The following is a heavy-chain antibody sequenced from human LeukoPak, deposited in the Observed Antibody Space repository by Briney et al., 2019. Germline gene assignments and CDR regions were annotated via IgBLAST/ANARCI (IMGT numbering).Heavy chain of an antibody. J-gene: IGHJ4*02. V-gene: IGHV4-4*02. D-gene: IGHD3-22*01. Sequence: SGTLSLTCSVSGDSITSYAWWSWVRQPPGKGLEWIGEIHLSGVTNYNPSLESRVTMSIDKSKNQLSLNLMSVTAADTAVYYCASLRGWLLLRGFDYWGQGTLVTVSS. CDR3: ASLRGWLLLRGFDY. CDR1: GDSITSYAW. CDR2: IHLSGVT.